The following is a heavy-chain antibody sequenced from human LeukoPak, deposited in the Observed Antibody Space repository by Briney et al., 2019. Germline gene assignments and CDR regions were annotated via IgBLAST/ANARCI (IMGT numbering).Heavy chain of an antibody. V-gene: IGHV4-59*08. J-gene: IGHJ4*02. CDR2: IYYSGST. Sequence: PSETLSLTCTVSGGSISGYYWSWIRQPPGKGLEWIGYIYYSGSTNYNPSLKSRVTISVDTSKNQFSLKLSSVTAADTAVYYCARQGGPSGFDYWGQGTLVTVSS. CDR1: GGSISGYY. CDR3: ARQGGPSGFDY. D-gene: IGHD1-1*01.